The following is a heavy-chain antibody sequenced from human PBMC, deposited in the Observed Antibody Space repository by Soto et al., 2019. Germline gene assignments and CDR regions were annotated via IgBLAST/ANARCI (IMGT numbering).Heavy chain of an antibody. V-gene: IGHV4-30-2*01. CDR3: ATAPPFGP. J-gene: IGHJ5*02. D-gene: IGHD3-3*01. CDR2: IYHSGST. Sequence: QLQLQESGSGLVKPSQTLSLTCAVSGGSISSGGYSWSWIRQPPGKGLERIGYIYHSGSTYYNPSPNSPVSIPVARSTNQFSLKLSSVTAAATAVYYCATAPPFGPWGQGTLVTVSS. CDR1: GGSISSGGYS.